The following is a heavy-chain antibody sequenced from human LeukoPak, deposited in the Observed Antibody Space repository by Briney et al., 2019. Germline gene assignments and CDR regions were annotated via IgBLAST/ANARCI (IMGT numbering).Heavy chain of an antibody. Sequence: SETLSLTCTVSGYSISSGYYWGWIRQPPGKGLEWIGSIYHSGSTYYNPSLKSRVTISVDTSKNQFSLKLSSVTAADTAVYYCAREDPRGSSSLKIDAFDIWGQGTMVTVSS. D-gene: IGHD3-10*01. CDR2: IYHSGST. J-gene: IGHJ3*02. CDR3: AREDPRGSSSLKIDAFDI. V-gene: IGHV4-38-2*02. CDR1: GYSISSGYY.